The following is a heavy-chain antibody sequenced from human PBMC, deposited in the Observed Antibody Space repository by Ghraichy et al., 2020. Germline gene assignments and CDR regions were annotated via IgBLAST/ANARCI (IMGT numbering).Heavy chain of an antibody. CDR2: IYWDDDK. CDR3: AHLIASSGSFDY. J-gene: IGHJ4*02. CDR1: GFSLDTTGGG. V-gene: IGHV2-5*02. Sequence: QTLSLTCTFSGFSLDTTGGGVGWIRQPPGKALEWLDLIYWDDDKHYSPSLRSRLAITKDTSKNQVVLTMTNMDPVDTATYYCAHLIASSGSFDYWGQGTFVTVSS. D-gene: IGHD6-13*01.